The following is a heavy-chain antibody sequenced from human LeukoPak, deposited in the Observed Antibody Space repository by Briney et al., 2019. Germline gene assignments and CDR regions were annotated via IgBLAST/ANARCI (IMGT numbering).Heavy chain of an antibody. CDR2: IIPIFGTA. V-gene: IGHV1-69*13. J-gene: IGHJ6*02. CDR3: ARDMRGSYSFFDYYYGMDV. D-gene: IGHD1-26*01. Sequence: ASVKVSCKASGGTFSSYAISWVRQAPGQGLEWMGGIIPIFGTANYAQKFQGRVTITADGSTSTAYMELSSLRSEDTAVYYCARDMRGSYSFFDYYYGMDVWGQGTTVTVSS. CDR1: GGTFSSYA.